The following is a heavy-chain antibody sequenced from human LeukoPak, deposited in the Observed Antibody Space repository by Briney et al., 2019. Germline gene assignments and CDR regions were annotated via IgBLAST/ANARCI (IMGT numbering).Heavy chain of an antibody. J-gene: IGHJ5*02. CDR3: VRGPGRGYDLEP. CDR1: AGSICNSY. CDR2: ISTGGDI. D-gene: IGHD3-22*01. V-gene: IGHV4-4*08. Sequence: SDTLSLTCAVSAGSICNSYCSWARQPPGKGLEFIGYISTGGDINYSPSLRSRATMSVNPSNNQLSLTLTSVTTADTAVYFCVRGPGRGYDLEPWGQGSLVTVSS.